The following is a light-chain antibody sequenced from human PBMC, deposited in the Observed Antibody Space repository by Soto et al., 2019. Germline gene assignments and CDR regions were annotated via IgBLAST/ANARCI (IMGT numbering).Light chain of an antibody. J-gene: IGKJ5*01. CDR3: QQYGSSPIT. V-gene: IGKV3-20*01. CDR2: GAS. CDR1: QSFSSSY. Sequence: IALTQSPGTLSLSPGERATLSCRASQSFSSSYVAWYQQKPGQALRLLIYGASSRATGIPDRFSDSGSGTDFTLNISRLEPEDFAEYYCQQYGSSPITFGQGTRLEMK.